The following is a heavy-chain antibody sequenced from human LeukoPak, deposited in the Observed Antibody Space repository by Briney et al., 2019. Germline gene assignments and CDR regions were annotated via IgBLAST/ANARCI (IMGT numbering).Heavy chain of an antibody. V-gene: IGHV4-34*01. CDR1: GGSFSGYY. CDR2: INHSGST. D-gene: IGHD3-10*01. CDR3: ARGTLTYYYGSGDEPDY. Sequence: SETLSLTCAVYGGSFSGYYWSWIRQPPGKGLEWIGEINHSGSTNYNPSLKSRVTISVDTSKNQFSLKLSSVTAADTAVYYCARGTLTYYYGSGDEPDYWGQGTLVTVSS. J-gene: IGHJ4*02.